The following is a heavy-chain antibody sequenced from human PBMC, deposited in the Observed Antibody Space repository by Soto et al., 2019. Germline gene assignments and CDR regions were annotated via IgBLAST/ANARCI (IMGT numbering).Heavy chain of an antibody. V-gene: IGHV4-30-2*01. CDR2: IYHSGST. CDR1: GSSISSGGYS. J-gene: IGHJ3*02. CDR3: ARVWGYSYGLASDI. Sequence: QLQLQESGSGLVKPSQTLSLTCAVSGSSISSGGYSWSWIRQPPGKGLEWIGYIYHSGSTYYNPSLKSRVTISVDRSKNQFSLKLSSVTAADTAVYYCARVWGYSYGLASDIWGQGTMVTVSS. D-gene: IGHD5-18*01.